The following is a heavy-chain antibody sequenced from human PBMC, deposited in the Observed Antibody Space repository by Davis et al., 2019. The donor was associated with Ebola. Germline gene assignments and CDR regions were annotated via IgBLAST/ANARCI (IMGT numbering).Heavy chain of an antibody. CDR1: GFTVSSNY. J-gene: IGHJ4*02. Sequence: GGSLRLSCAASGFTVSSNYVSWIRQAPGKGPEWVSSISSSASYKNYADSVKGRFTISRDDAKKSLYLQMDSLRAEDTAVYYCAQQLGDYGGNALRYWGQGTLVTVSS. CDR2: ISSSASYK. CDR3: AQQLGDYGGNALRY. V-gene: IGHV3-11*06. D-gene: IGHD4-23*01.